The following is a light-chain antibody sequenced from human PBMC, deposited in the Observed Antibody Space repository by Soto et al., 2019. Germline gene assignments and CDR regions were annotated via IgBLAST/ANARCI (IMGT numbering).Light chain of an antibody. J-gene: IGKJ5*01. CDR3: QQANSFPIT. Sequence: IHMTQSPSSLSASVGYRVTITCRASQDISNYLNWYQQKPGKAPKLLIYAASSLQSGVPSRFSGSGSGTDFTLTISSLQPEDFATYYCQQANSFPITFGQGTRLEIK. CDR2: AAS. V-gene: IGKV1-12*01. CDR1: QDISNY.